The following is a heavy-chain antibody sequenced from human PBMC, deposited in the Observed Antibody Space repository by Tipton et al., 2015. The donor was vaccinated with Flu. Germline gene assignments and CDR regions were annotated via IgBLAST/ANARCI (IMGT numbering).Heavy chain of an antibody. CDR3: ARVTELLWFGEARGWFDP. CDR1: GGSFSGYY. Sequence: TLSLTCAVYGGSFSGYYWSWIRQPPGKGLEWIGEINHSGGTNYNPSLKSRVTISVDTSKNQFSLKLSSVTAADTAVYYCARVTELLWFGEARGWFDPWGQGTLVTVSS. D-gene: IGHD3-10*01. V-gene: IGHV4-34*01. J-gene: IGHJ5*02. CDR2: INHSGGT.